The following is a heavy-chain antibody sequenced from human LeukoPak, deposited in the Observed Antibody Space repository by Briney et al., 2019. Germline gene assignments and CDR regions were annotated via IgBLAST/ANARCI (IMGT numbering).Heavy chain of an antibody. D-gene: IGHD3-22*01. V-gene: IGHV3-21*01. CDR2: ISGSSTDI. Sequence: GGSLRLSCAASGFTFSNYAMNWVRQAPGKELEWVSSISGSSTDIYYADSVKGRFTISRDNAKNSLYLQINSLRAEDAAIYYCARRGYYDSSGYDYWGQGTLVTVSS. CDR1: GFTFSNYA. CDR3: ARRGYYDSSGYDY. J-gene: IGHJ4*02.